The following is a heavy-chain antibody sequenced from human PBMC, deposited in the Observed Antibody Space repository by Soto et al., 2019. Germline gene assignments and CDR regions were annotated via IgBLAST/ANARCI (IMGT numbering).Heavy chain of an antibody. CDR3: ARGIEGWYQGRYFYGMDV. CDR2: IYYSGST. Sequence: QVQLQESGPGLVKPSETLSLTCTVSGGSVSSGSYYWSWIRQPPGKGLEWIGYIYYSGSTNYNPSLKSRLTISVDTSKNQLSLKLSSVTAADTAVYYCARGIEGWYQGRYFYGMDVWGQGTTVTVSS. D-gene: IGHD6-19*01. CDR1: GGSVSSGSYY. J-gene: IGHJ6*02. V-gene: IGHV4-61*01.